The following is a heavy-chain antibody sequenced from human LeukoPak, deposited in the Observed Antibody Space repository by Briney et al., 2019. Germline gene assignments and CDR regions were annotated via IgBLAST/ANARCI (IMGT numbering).Heavy chain of an antibody. CDR3: ARGPSQGIDYYYYMDV. V-gene: IGHV1-69*13. CDR1: GGTFNSYA. Sequence: SVKVSCEASGGTFNSYAISWVRQAPGQGLEWMVGIIPIFGTTNYAQKFQGRVTITADESTSTAYMELSSLRSEDTAVYYCARGPSQGIDYYYYMDVWGKGTTVTVSS. J-gene: IGHJ6*03. CDR2: IIPIFGTT.